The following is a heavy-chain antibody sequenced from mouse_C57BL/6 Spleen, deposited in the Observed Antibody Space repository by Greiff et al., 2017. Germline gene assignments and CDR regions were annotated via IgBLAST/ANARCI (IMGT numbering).Heavy chain of an antibody. CDR1: GYTFTDYY. Sequence: VQLQQSGPELVKPGASVKISCKASGYTFTDYYMNWVKQSHGKSLEWIGDINPNNGGTSYNQKFKGKATLTVDKSSSTAYMELRSLTSEDSAVYYCARKDDWGYFDYWGQGTTLTVSS. D-gene: IGHD2-4*01. V-gene: IGHV1-26*01. J-gene: IGHJ2*01. CDR2: INPNNGGT. CDR3: ARKDDWGYFDY.